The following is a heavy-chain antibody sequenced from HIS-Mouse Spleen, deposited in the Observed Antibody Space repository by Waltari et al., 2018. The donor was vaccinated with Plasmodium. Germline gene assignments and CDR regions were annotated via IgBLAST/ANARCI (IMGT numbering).Heavy chain of an antibody. Sequence: QVQLVQSGAEGKKPGASVQVSCRASGSTFHGLYMHWVRQAPGQGLEWRGWINPNSGGTNYAQKFQGRVTMTRDTSISTAYMELSRLRSDDTAVYYCARVDNWNFDAFDIWGQGTMVTVSS. CDR3: ARVDNWNFDAFDI. CDR1: GSTFHGLY. V-gene: IGHV1-2*02. D-gene: IGHD1-7*01. J-gene: IGHJ3*02. CDR2: INPNSGGT.